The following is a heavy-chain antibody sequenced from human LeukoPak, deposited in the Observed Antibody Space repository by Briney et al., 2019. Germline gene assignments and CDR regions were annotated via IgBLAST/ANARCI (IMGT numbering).Heavy chain of an antibody. CDR2: INHSGST. J-gene: IGHJ4*02. CDR1: GGSFSGYY. Sequence: SETLSLTCAVYGGSFSGYYWSWIRQPPGKGLEWIGEINHSGSTDYNPSLKSRVTISVDTSKNQFSLKLSSVTAADTAVYYCARGLSGTGFDYWGQGTLVTVSS. V-gene: IGHV4-34*01. D-gene: IGHD6-19*01. CDR3: ARGLSGTGFDY.